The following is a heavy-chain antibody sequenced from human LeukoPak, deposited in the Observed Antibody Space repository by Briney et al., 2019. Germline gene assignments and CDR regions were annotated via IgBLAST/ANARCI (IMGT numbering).Heavy chain of an antibody. V-gene: IGHV1-18*01. CDR1: GYTFTSNG. J-gene: IGHJ4*02. Sequence: ASVKVSCKASGYTFTSNGISWVRQAPGQGLEWMGWISAYNGNTNYAQKLQGRVTMTTDTSTSTAYMELRSLRSDDTAVYYCARGLPGIAVAGTNDYWGQGTLVTVSS. D-gene: IGHD6-19*01. CDR3: ARGLPGIAVAGTNDY. CDR2: ISAYNGNT.